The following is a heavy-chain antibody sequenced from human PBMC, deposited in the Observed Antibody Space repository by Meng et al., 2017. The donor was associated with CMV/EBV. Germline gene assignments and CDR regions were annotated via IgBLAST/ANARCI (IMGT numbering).Heavy chain of an antibody. D-gene: IGHD1-26*01. Sequence: ASVKVSCKASGYTFTGYYMHWVRQAPGQGREWMGWINPNSGGTNYAQKFQGRVTMTRDTSISTAYMELSRLRSDDTAVYYCARAEWELTRDYGMDVWGQGTTVTVSS. CDR1: GYTFTGYY. CDR3: ARAEWELTRDYGMDV. J-gene: IGHJ6*02. CDR2: INPNSGGT. V-gene: IGHV1-2*02.